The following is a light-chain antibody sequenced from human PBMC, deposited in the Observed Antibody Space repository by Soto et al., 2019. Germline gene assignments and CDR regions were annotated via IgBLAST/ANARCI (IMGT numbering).Light chain of an antibody. CDR1: QSVSSN. Sequence: EVVVTQSPATLSVSPGERATLSCRASQSVSSNLAWYQQKPGQAPRLLIYGASTRATGIPARFSGSGSGTDFTLTISSLEPDDFAVYYCQQRYNWPLTFGQGTKGDIK. V-gene: IGKV3-15*01. CDR3: QQRYNWPLT. J-gene: IGKJ1*01. CDR2: GAS.